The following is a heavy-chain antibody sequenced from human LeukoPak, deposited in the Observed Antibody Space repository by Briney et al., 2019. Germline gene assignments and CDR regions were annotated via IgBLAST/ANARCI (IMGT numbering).Heavy chain of an antibody. J-gene: IGHJ6*02. CDR3: ARDLLAVTPKYYGMDV. CDR2: ISSSSSNI. D-gene: IGHD2-21*02. Sequence: PGGSLRLSCADSEFTFSKYSMNWVRQAPGEGLEWISSISSSSSNIYYADSVKGRFTISRDNDKNSLYLQMNSLRVEDTAVYYCARDLLAVTPKYYGMDVWGQGTTVTVSS. V-gene: IGHV3-21*01. CDR1: EFTFSKYS.